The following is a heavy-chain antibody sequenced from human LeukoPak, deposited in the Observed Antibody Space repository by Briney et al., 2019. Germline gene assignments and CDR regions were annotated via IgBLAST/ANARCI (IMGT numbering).Heavy chain of an antibody. CDR3: ARKDGYDYVWGSYRYTGAFDI. J-gene: IGHJ3*02. CDR2: IIPIFGTA. CDR1: GGTFSSYA. D-gene: IGHD3-16*02. Sequence: ASVKVSCKASGGTFSSYAISWVRQAPGQGLEWMGGIIPIFGTANYAQKFQGRVTITTDESTSTAYMELSSLRSEDTAVYYCARKDGYDYVWGSYRYTGAFDIWGQGTMVTVSS. V-gene: IGHV1-69*05.